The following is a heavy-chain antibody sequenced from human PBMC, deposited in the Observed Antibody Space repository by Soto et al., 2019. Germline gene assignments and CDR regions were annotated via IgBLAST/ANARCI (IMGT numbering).Heavy chain of an antibody. D-gene: IGHD6-19*01. Sequence: ASVKVSCKASGNTFTNYYIHWVRQAPGQGLEWMGTINPSGGHTTYAQKFLGRVTMTRDTSTSTVYIELSSLRSEDTALYYCARAVAVPADFDYWGQGTLVTVSS. CDR2: INPSGGHT. J-gene: IGHJ4*02. V-gene: IGHV1-46*01. CDR3: ARAVAVPADFDY. CDR1: GNTFTNYY.